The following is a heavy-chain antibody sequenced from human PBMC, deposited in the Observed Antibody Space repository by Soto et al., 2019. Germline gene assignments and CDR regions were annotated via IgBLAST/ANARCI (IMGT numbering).Heavy chain of an antibody. J-gene: IGHJ4*02. Sequence: VQLVESAGGVVQPGRSLRLSCASYGFTFSSSSIHWVRQAPGKGLEWVAVISYDGSNKFYADSVKGRFTISRDNSKNTLYLQMDGLRSEDTAVYYCAKDRVVAGIGEFDYWGQGTLVTVSS. V-gene: IGHV3-30*01. CDR2: ISYDGSNK. D-gene: IGHD6-19*01. CDR3: AKDRVVAGIGEFDY. CDR1: GFTFSSSS.